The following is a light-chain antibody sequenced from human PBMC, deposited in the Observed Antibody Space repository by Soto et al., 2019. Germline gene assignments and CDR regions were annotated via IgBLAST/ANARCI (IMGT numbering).Light chain of an antibody. CDR2: AAS. V-gene: IGKV1-39*01. J-gene: IGKJ4*01. Sequence: DIRMPQSTSSLSASVGDRVTITCRASQSISSYLNWYQQKPGKAPKLLIYAASSLQSGVPSRFSGSGSGTDFTLTISSLQPEDFATYYCQQSYSTPLTFGGGTKVDIK. CDR3: QQSYSTPLT. CDR1: QSISSY.